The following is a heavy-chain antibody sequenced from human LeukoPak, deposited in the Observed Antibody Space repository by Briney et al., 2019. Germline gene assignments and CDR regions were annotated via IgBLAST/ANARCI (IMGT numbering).Heavy chain of an antibody. CDR3: AKDNWNYRRFDP. V-gene: IGHV4-34*01. D-gene: IGHD1-7*01. CDR2: INHSGST. CDR1: GGSFSGYY. J-gene: IGHJ5*02. Sequence: PSETLSLTCAVYGGSFSGYYWSWLRQPPGKGLEWIGEINHSGSTNYNPSLKSRVTISVDTSKDQFSLKLSSVTAADTAVYYCAKDNWNYRRFDPWGQGTLVTVSS.